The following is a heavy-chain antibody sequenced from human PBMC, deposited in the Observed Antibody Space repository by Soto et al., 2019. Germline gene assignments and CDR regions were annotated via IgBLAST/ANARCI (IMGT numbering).Heavy chain of an antibody. J-gene: IGHJ4*02. V-gene: IGHV1-18*01. CDR2: ISTDNGNT. Sequence: ASVKVSCKASGYTITSSGISWVRQAPGQGLEWMGWISTDNGNTNYAQHLQGRVTMTTDTSTSTAYMELRSLRSDDTAVYYCARDRIGGYDHWGQGTLVTVSS. D-gene: IGHD5-12*01. CDR3: ARDRIGGYDH. CDR1: GYTITSSG.